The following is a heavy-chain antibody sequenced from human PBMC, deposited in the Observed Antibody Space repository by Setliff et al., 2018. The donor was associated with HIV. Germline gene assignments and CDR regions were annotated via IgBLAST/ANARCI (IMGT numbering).Heavy chain of an antibody. D-gene: IGHD6-25*01. CDR3: ATLPITAAAHFDH. Sequence: SETLSLPCTVSGGSITTYYWSWVRQPPGKGLEWIGYVYFSGSTNYNPALKSRVTISIDTSKNQFSLKLSSVTAADTAVYYCATLPITAAAHFDHWGQGTLVTVSS. CDR2: VYFSGST. V-gene: IGHV4-59*01. CDR1: GGSITTYY. J-gene: IGHJ4*02.